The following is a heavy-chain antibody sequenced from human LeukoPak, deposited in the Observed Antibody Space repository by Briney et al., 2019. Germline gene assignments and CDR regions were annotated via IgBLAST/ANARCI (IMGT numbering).Heavy chain of an antibody. CDR1: GGSISSGSYF. J-gene: IGHJ4*02. D-gene: IGHD3-22*01. Sequence: SETLSLTCTVSGGSISSGSYFWNWIRQPAGKGLEWIGRVYTSGSTNYNPSLKSRVTISVDTSKNQFSLKLSSVTAADTAVYYCARVFDRSGYYYPSHFDFWGQGTLVTVSS. V-gene: IGHV4-61*02. CDR2: VYTSGST. CDR3: ARVFDRSGYYYPSHFDF.